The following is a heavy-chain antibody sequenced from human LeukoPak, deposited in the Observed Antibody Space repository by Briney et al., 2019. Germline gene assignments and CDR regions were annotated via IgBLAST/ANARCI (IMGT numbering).Heavy chain of an antibody. CDR2: IYYSGST. J-gene: IGHJ4*02. V-gene: IGHV4-39*01. Sequence: PSETLSLTCTVSGGSISSSSYYWGWIRQPPGKGLEWIGSIYYSGSTYYNPSLKSRVTISVDTSKNQFSLKLSSVTAADTAVYYCARHTYDSSGYYYLAYYFDYWGQGTLATVSS. D-gene: IGHD3-22*01. CDR1: GGSISSSSYY. CDR3: ARHTYDSSGYYYLAYYFDY.